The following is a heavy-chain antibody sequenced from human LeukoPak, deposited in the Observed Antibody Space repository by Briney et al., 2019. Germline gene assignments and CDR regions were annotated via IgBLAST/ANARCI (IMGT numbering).Heavy chain of an antibody. CDR2: IHPRSGDT. Sequence: ASVKVSCKASGYSFTAFYIHWVRQAPGQGLECMGCIHPRSGDTSYAQKFQGRVTMARDTSISTVYLDLSSLGSDDTAVYYCARDGEYGTGSYYRGCFDYWGQGILVTVSS. D-gene: IGHD3-10*01. CDR1: GYSFTAFY. J-gene: IGHJ4*02. V-gene: IGHV1-2*02. CDR3: ARDGEYGTGSYYRGCFDY.